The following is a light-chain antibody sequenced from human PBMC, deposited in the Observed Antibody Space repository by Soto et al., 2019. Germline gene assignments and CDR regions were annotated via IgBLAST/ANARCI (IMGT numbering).Light chain of an antibody. CDR3: QQYGRLPFT. J-gene: IGKJ3*01. CDR1: QSVSIGQ. V-gene: IGKV3-20*01. Sequence: EIVLTQSPGTLSLSPGERGTLSCRASQSVSIGQIAWYQQKYGQAPRLLMYGVSSRAAGIPDRFSGSGSGTDFTLTISSLEPEDFAVYYCQQYGRLPFTFGPGTKVDIK. CDR2: GVS.